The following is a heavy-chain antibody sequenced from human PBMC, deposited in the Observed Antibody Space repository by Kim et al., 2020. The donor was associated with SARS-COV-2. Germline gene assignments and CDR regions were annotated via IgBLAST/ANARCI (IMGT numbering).Heavy chain of an antibody. CDR1: GFTFSSFE. D-gene: IGHD4-17*01. V-gene: IGHV3-48*03. CDR3: VRDDHGDFPGPHADD. CDR2: ISHSGSPI. Sequence: GGSLRLSCAASGFTFSSFEMNWVRQAPGKGLEWISYISHSGSPIYYADSVRGRFTISRDDAKNSLYLQMDSLRVEDTAFYHCVRDDHGDFPGPHADDWGQGTLVTVPP. J-gene: IGHJ4*02.